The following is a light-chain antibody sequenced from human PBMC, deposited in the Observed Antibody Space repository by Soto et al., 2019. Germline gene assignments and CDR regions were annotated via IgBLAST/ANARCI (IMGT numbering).Light chain of an antibody. CDR1: QDIRND. Sequence: AIQMTQSPSSLSASVGDRVTITCRASQDIRNDLGWYQQRPGKPPKVLIYAASNLQSGVPPRFSGSGSGTDFALATTSLHPEAFATYYCLQDYNRPYTFVQVTKLEF. CDR3: LQDYNRPYT. CDR2: AAS. J-gene: IGKJ2*01. V-gene: IGKV1-6*01.